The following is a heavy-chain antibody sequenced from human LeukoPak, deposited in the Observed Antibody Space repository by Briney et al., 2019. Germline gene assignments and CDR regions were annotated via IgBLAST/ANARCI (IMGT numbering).Heavy chain of an antibody. V-gene: IGHV3-53*01. CDR2: IYSGGST. CDR3: ASTGYRSGWYYFDY. J-gene: IGHJ4*02. D-gene: IGHD6-19*01. CDR1: GFTVSSNY. Sequence: AGGSLRLSCAASGFTVSSNYMSWVRQAPGKGLEWVSVIYSGGSTYYADSVKGRFTISRDNSKNTLYLQMNSLRAEDTAVYYCASTGYRSGWYYFDYWGQGTLVTVSS.